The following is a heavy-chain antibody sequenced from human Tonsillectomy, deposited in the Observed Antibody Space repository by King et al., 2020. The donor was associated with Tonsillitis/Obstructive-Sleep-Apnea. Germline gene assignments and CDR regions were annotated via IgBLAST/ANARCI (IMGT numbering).Heavy chain of an antibody. CDR3: AAVGGDYYDSTCFAPDYWYLDL. CDR1: GFTFTSSG. J-gene: IGHJ2*01. Sequence: QLVESGPEVKKPGTSVKVSCKASGFTFTSSGMQWVRQARGQRLEWIGWIVVGSGNTNYAQKFQERVTITRDMSTSTAYMELSSLRSEDTAVYYCAAVGGDYYDSTCFAPDYWYLDLWGRGTPVTVSS. D-gene: IGHD3-22*01. CDR2: IVVGSGNT. V-gene: IGHV1-58*02.